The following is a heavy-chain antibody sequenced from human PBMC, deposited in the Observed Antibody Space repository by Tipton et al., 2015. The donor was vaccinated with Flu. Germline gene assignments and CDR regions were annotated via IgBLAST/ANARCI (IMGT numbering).Heavy chain of an antibody. D-gene: IGHD6-19*01. CDR2: ISGSGGST. J-gene: IGHJ4*02. CDR1: GFTFSSYA. V-gene: IGHV3-23*01. Sequence: SLRLSCAASGFTFSSYAMSWVRQAPGKGLEWVSAISGSGGSTYYADSVKGRFTISRDNSKNTLYLQMNSLRAEDTAVYYCAKDGYSSGWFRLYDYWGQGTLVTVSS. CDR3: AKDGYSSGWFRLYDY.